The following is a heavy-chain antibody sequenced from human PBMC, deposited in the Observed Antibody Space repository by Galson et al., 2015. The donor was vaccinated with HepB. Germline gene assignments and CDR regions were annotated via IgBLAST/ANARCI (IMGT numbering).Heavy chain of an antibody. CDR3: ATVGAALDAFDI. J-gene: IGHJ3*02. CDR1: GYTLTGLS. D-gene: IGHD6-25*01. Sequence: SVKVSCKVSGYTLTGLSMHWVRQAPGKGLEWMGGFDPEDGETIYAQKFQGRVTMTEDTSTDTAYMELSSLRSEDTAVYYCATVGAALDAFDIWGQGTMVTVSS. V-gene: IGHV1-24*01. CDR2: FDPEDGET.